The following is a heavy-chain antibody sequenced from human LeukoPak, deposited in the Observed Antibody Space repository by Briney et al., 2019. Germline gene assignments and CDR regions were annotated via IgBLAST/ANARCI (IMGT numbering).Heavy chain of an antibody. D-gene: IGHD3-22*01. CDR1: GFTFSDYY. Sequence: TGGSLRLSCAASGFTFSDYYMSWIRQAPGKGLEWVSYISSSGSTIYYADSVKGRFTISRDNAKNSLYLQMNSLRAEDTAVYYCARVPVYYDSSGYFYYYYGMDVWGQGTTVTVSS. CDR3: ARVPVYYDSSGYFYYYYGMDV. CDR2: ISSSGSTI. J-gene: IGHJ6*02. V-gene: IGHV3-11*01.